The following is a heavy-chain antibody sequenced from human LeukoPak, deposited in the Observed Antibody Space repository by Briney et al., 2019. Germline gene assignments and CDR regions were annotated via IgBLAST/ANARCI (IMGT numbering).Heavy chain of an antibody. CDR2: IYATGTS. J-gene: IGHJ4*02. V-gene: IGHV4-4*07. CDR1: RVAISTQF. D-gene: IGHD3-22*01. CDR3: ARERTYADKGPLDS. Sequence: SETLSLTCTLSRVAISTQFWNWIRQPAGKGLEWIGRIYATGTSDYNPSLKSRVTMSVDPSMNQFSLKMTSVTAADTAVYYCARERTYADKGPLDSWGQGILVTVSS.